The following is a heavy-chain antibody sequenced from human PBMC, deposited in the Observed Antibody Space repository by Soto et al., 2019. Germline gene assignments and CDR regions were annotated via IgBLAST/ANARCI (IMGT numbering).Heavy chain of an antibody. CDR3: ARDRYYGMDV. Sequence: QVQPQESGPGLVKPSQTLSLTCTVSGGSISSGDYYWTWIRQPPGKGLEWIGYIYYSGSTYYNPSLKSRLSLSLDTSKNQFSLRLSSVTAADTAVYYCARDRYYGMDVWGQGTTVTVSS. V-gene: IGHV4-30-4*01. CDR2: IYYSGST. J-gene: IGHJ6*02. CDR1: GGSISSGDYY.